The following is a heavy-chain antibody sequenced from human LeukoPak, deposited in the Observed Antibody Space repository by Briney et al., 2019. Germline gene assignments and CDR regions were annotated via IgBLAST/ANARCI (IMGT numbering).Heavy chain of an antibody. D-gene: IGHD1-26*01. CDR3: ARADGSGSYLLRDY. CDR2: MSYDGSNK. CDR1: GFTFSSYA. Sequence: GGSLRLSCAASGFTFSSYAMHWVRQAPGKGLEWVAVMSYDGSNKYYADSVKGRFTISRDNSKNTLYLQMNSLRAEDTAVYYCARADGSGSYLLRDYWGQGTLVTVSS. J-gene: IGHJ4*02. V-gene: IGHV3-30-3*01.